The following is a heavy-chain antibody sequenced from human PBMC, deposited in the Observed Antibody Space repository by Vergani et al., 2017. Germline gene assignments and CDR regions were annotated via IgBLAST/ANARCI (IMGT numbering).Heavy chain of an antibody. CDR2: ISSSSSYI. CDR3: ARVHSGGSCYPY. Sequence: EVQLLESGGGLVQPGGSLRLSCAASGFTFSSYAMSWVRQAPGKGLEWVSSISSSSSYIYYADSVKGRFTISRDNAKNSLYLQMNSLRAEDTAVYYCARVHSGGSCYPYWGQGTLVTVSS. CDR1: GFTFSSYA. V-gene: IGHV3-21*04. D-gene: IGHD2-15*01. J-gene: IGHJ4*02.